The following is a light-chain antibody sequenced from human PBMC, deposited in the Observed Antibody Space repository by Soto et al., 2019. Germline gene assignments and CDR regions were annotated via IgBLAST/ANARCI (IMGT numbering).Light chain of an antibody. J-gene: IGLJ1*01. V-gene: IGLV2-8*01. CDR1: SSDVGGYNS. CDR2: EVT. CDR3: SSYTGSYRYV. Sequence: QSALTQPPSASGSPGQSVTISCIGTSSDVGGYNSVSWYQQHPGKAPKLIIYEVTKRPSGVPDRFSGSKSGNTASLTVSGLQAEDEADYYCSSYTGSYRYVFGSGTKLTVL.